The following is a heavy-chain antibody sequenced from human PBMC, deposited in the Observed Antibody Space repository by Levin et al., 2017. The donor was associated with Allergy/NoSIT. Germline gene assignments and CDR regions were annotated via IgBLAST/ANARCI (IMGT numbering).Heavy chain of an antibody. Sequence: PGGSLRLSCAASGFTFDDYAMHWVRQAPGKGLEWVSLIRWDGGSTYYADSVKGRFTISRDNSKNSLYLQMNSLRPEDTALYYCVKDRHRFGEPTFDYWGQGTLVTVSS. V-gene: IGHV3-43D*04. CDR1: GFTFDDYA. CDR3: VKDRHRFGEPTFDY. J-gene: IGHJ4*02. CDR2: IRWDGGST. D-gene: IGHD3-10*01.